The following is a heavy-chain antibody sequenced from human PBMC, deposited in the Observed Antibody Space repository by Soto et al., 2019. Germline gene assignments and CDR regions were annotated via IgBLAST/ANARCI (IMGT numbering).Heavy chain of an antibody. V-gene: IGHV1-2*04. CDR1: GYTFTGYY. CDR3: ASSITMVRGVMRYYGMDV. D-gene: IGHD3-10*01. J-gene: IGHJ6*02. Sequence: ASVKVSCKASGYTFTGYYMHWVRQAPGQGLEWMGWINPNSGGTNYAQKFQGWVTMTRDTPISTAYMELSRLRSDDTAVYYCASSITMVRGVMRYYGMDVWGQGTTVTVSS. CDR2: INPNSGGT.